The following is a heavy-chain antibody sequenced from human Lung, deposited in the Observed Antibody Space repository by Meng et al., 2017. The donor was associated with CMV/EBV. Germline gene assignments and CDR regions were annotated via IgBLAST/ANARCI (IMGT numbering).Heavy chain of an antibody. Sequence: VSGGSIASGNSFWSWIRQHPGTGLNYIGYIYYGGSTYYSPSLTSRATISVDTSKEQFSLKLNSVTAADTAVYYCAAQRFVPTAPFDYWGQGALVTVSS. D-gene: IGHD2-2*01. J-gene: IGHJ4*02. CDR2: IYYGGST. V-gene: IGHV4-31*02. CDR3: AAQRFVPTAPFDY. CDR1: GGSIASGNSF.